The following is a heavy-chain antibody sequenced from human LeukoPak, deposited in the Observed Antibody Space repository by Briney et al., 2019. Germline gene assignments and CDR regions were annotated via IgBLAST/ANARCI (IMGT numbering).Heavy chain of an antibody. Sequence: SETLSLTCTVSGGSTSSYYWSWIRQPPGKGLEWIGYIYYSGSTSYNPSLKSRVTISVDTSKIQFSLKLSSVTAADTAVYYCARTLYVPYFDYWGQGTLVTVSS. D-gene: IGHD2-8*01. CDR1: GGSTSSYY. V-gene: IGHV4-59*01. CDR3: ARTLYVPYFDY. CDR2: IYYSGST. J-gene: IGHJ4*02.